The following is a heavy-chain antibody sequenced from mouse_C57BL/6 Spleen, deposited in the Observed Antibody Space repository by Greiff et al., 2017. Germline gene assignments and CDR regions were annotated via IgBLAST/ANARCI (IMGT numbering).Heavy chain of an antibody. J-gene: IGHJ2*01. Sequence: QVQLQQPGAELVRPGSSVKLSCKASGYTFTSYWMDWVKQRPGQGLEWIGNIYPSDSETHYNQKFKDKATLTVDKSSITAYMQLSSLTSEDSAVYYCARERDLHFDYWGQGTTLTVSS. CDR3: ARERDLHFDY. CDR1: GYTFTSYW. CDR2: IYPSDSET. D-gene: IGHD3-3*01. V-gene: IGHV1-61*01.